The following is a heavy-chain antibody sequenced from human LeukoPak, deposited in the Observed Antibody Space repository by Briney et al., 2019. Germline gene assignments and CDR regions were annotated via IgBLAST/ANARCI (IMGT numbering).Heavy chain of an antibody. J-gene: IGHJ4*02. CDR3: ARQPITIVRDPGYYFDY. CDR2: IYYSGST. D-gene: IGHD3-10*01. V-gene: IGHV4-39*01. CDR1: GGSISSSSYY. Sequence: SETLSLTCTVSGGSISSSSYYWGWNRQPPGKGLEWIGSIYYSGSTYYNPSLKSRVTISVDTSKNQFSLKLSSVTAADTAVYYCARQPITIVRDPGYYFDYWGQGTLVTVSS.